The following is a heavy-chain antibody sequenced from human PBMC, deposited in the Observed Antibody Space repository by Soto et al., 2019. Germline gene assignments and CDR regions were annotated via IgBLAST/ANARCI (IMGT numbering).Heavy chain of an antibody. D-gene: IGHD2-21*02. V-gene: IGHV4-34*01. Sequence: QVQLQQWGAGLLKPSETLSLTCAVYGGSFSGYYCSWIRQPPGEGLEWIGEMNHSGSTNYNPSLKSRVTRSVDTSKNQFSLKLMSVTASDTAVYYCARGRGRFCGCDCYPPLDIWVQGTMVTVSS. CDR2: MNHSGST. J-gene: IGHJ3*02. CDR3: ARGRGRFCGCDCYPPLDI. CDR1: GGSFSGYY.